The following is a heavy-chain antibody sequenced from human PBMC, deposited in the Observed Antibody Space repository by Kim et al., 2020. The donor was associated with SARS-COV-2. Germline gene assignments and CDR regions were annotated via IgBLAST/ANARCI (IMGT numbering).Heavy chain of an antibody. Sequence: GGSLRLSCAASGFTFSTYAMSWVRQAPGKGLEWLSAIRGTDTSTYYADSVKGRFTISRDNSKNTLYLQMNSLIADDKAVYYCAKGLDYGAPGAPYWGQGTLVTVSS. D-gene: IGHD4-17*01. V-gene: IGHV3-23*01. CDR3: AKGLDYGAPGAPY. CDR1: GFTFSTYA. J-gene: IGHJ4*02. CDR2: IRGTDTST.